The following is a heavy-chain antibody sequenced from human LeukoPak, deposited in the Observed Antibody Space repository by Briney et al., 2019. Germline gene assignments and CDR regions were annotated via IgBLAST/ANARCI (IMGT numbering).Heavy chain of an antibody. J-gene: IGHJ5*02. CDR1: GFTFSSYG. CDR3: AAHYWKWLVHIVNWFDP. D-gene: IGHD6-19*01. V-gene: IGHV3-30*02. Sequence: AGGSLRLSCAASGFTFSSYGMHWVRQAPGKGLEWVGVIWYDGSNKYYADSVKGRFTISRDNSKNTLYLQMNSLRAEDTAVYYCAAHYWKWLVHIVNWFDPWGQGTLVTVSS. CDR2: IWYDGSNK.